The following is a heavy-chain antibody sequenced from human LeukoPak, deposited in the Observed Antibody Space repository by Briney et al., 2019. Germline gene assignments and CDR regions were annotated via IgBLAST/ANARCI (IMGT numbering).Heavy chain of an antibody. J-gene: IGHJ3*01. Sequence: PGGSLRLSCEASGCSFSSYGMHWVRQAPGKGLEWVAFLRYDGTTKFYGDSVKGRFAISRDTSKNTLYLQINSLRTDDTAVYYCAKDLSRGNYPIAFDVWGQGTVVTVSS. V-gene: IGHV3-30*02. D-gene: IGHD3-22*01. CDR1: GCSFSSYG. CDR3: AKDLSRGNYPIAFDV. CDR2: LRYDGTTK.